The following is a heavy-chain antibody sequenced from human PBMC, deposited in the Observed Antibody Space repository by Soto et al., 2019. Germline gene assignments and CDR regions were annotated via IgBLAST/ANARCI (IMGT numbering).Heavy chain of an antibody. V-gene: IGHV3-23*01. D-gene: IGHD4-17*01. CDR1: GFTFSSYD. J-gene: IGHJ3*02. Sequence: GGSLRLSCAASGFTFSSYDMSWVRQAPGKGLEWVSAISGSGGSTYYADSVKGLFTISRDNSKNTQYLRMNSLRAEDTAVYCCAKDQTYCDYDDAFDIWGQGTMVTVSS. CDR2: ISGSGGST. CDR3: AKDQTYCDYDDAFDI.